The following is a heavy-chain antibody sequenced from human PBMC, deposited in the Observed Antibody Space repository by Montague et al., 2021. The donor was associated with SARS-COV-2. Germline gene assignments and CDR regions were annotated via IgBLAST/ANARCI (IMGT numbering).Heavy chain of an antibody. Sequence: TLSLTCTVSGGSISSGGYYWSWIRQHPGKGLEWIGYIYYSGSTYYXPSLKSRLTISVDTSKNRFFLKLSSVTAADTAMYYCARARVAVPTTRNWFDPWGQGTLVTVSS. V-gene: IGHV4-31*03. D-gene: IGHD2-2*01. CDR3: ARARVAVPTTRNWFDP. CDR2: IYYSGST. CDR1: GGSISSGGYY. J-gene: IGHJ5*02.